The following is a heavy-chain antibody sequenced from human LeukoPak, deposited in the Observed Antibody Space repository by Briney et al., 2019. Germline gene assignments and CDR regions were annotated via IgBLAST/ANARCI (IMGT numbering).Heavy chain of an antibody. J-gene: IGHJ4*02. D-gene: IGHD5-24*01. CDR2: ISHSTSYI. CDR1: GFTFSSYS. Sequence: PGGSLRLSCAASGFTFSSYSLNWVRQAPGKGLEWVSSISHSTSYIYYADSVKGRFTISRDNAKNSLYLQMNSLRAEDTAVYYCARLGPDGYNDAFDYWGQGTLVTVSS. CDR3: ARLGPDGYNDAFDY. V-gene: IGHV3-21*01.